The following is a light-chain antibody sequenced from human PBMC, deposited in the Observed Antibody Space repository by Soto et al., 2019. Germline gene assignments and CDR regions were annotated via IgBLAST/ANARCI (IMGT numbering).Light chain of an antibody. CDR1: QSVSSY. CDR2: DAS. CDR3: QQRSNSGPPFF. Sequence: EIVLTQSPATLSLSPGERATLSCRASQSVSSYLAWYQQKPGQAPRLLIYDASNRATGIPARFSGSGSGTDFTLNISSLEPEDFAVYYCQQRSNSGPPFFFGQGTKLEIK. J-gene: IGKJ2*01. V-gene: IGKV3-11*01.